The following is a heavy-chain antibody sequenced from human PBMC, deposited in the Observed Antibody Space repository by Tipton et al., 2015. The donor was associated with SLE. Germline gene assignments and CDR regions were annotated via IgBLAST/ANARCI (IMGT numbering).Heavy chain of an antibody. D-gene: IGHD6-19*01. J-gene: IGHJ3*02. V-gene: IGHV3-30*03. CDR3: ARDPSVAGRFDSFDI. Sequence: SLRLSCAASGFTFSSHSMHWVRQAPGKGLAWVAVISFDGSNENYEDSVRGRFTISRDNPKNTVYLQMNSLRTEDTAVYYCARDPSVAGRFDSFDIWGQGTMVLVSS. CDR2: ISFDGSNE. CDR1: GFTFSSHS.